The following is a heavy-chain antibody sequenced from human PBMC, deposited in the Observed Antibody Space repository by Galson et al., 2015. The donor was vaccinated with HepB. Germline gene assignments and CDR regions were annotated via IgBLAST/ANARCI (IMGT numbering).Heavy chain of an antibody. V-gene: IGHV3-30*02. CDR2: IRYDGSNK. J-gene: IGHJ4*02. D-gene: IGHD3-22*01. CDR1: GFTFSSYG. Sequence: SLRLSCAASGFTFSSYGMHWVRQAPGKGLEWVAFIRYDGSNKYYADSVKGRFTISRDNSKNTLYLQMNSLRAEDTAVYYCAKGVYYDSSGYMDFDYWGQGTLVTVSS. CDR3: AKGVYYDSSGYMDFDY.